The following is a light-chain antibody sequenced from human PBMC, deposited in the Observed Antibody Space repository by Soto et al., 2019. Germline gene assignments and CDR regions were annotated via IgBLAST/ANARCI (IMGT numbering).Light chain of an antibody. J-gene: IGLJ3*02. CDR3: ESWDSDTRV. Sequence: QAVVTQSSSASASLGSSVRLTCTLSSGHSTYNIAWHQQQPGKAPRYLIRLDRSGGYIKGSGIPDRFSGSSSGADRYLTISNLQFEDEADYYCESWDSDTRVFGGGTKVTVL. CDR1: SGHSTYN. V-gene: IGLV4-60*02. CDR2: LDRSGGY.